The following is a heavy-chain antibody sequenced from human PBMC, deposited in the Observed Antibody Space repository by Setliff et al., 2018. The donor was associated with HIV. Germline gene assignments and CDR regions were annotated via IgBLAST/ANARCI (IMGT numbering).Heavy chain of an antibody. V-gene: IGHV4-4*07. CDR2: IYPSGST. D-gene: IGHD3-22*01. CDR1: GGSISSYY. J-gene: IGHJ3*02. CDR3: ARGYYFDSSGYYQRGDVFDI. Sequence: SETLSLTCTVSGGSISSYYWSWIRQPAGKGLEWIGRIYPSGSTSYNPSLKSRVTMSVDTSKSQISLKLTSVTAADTAMYHCARGYYFDSSGYYQRGDVFDIWGQGTTVTVSS.